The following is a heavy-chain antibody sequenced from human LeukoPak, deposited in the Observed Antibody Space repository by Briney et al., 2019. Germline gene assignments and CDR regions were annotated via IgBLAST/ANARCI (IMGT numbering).Heavy chain of an antibody. J-gene: IGHJ4*02. CDR2: XXXDGXXX. CDR3: ARRIAAAAAPYYFDY. CDR1: GFXXXXXX. D-gene: IGHD6-13*01. Sequence: GGSLRLSCAASGFXXXXXXMHWVRHAPGXGLXXXXXXXXDGXXXXXXXXXXXXXXIXXDNAKNTLYLQXNSLRAEDTAVYYCARRIAAAAAPYYFDYWGQGTLVTVSS. V-gene: IGHV3-74*01.